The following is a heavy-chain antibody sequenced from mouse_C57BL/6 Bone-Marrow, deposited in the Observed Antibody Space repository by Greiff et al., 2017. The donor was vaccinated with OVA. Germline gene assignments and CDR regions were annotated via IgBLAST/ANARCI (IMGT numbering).Heavy chain of an antibody. J-gene: IGHJ4*01. CDR2: ISDGGSYT. D-gene: IGHD2-4*01. V-gene: IGHV5-4*03. CDR1: GFTFSSYA. CDR3: ARFYYDYDGHYYAMDY. Sequence: EVKLVESGGGLVKPGGSLKLSCAASGFTFSSYAMSWVRQTPEKRLEWVATISDGGSYTYYPDNVKGRFTISRDNAKNNLYLQMSHLKSEDTAMYYCARFYYDYDGHYYAMDYWGQGTSVTVSS.